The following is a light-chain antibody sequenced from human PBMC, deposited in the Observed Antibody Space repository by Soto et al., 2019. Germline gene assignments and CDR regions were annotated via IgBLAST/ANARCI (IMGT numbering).Light chain of an antibody. CDR2: AAS. V-gene: IGKV3-15*01. CDR1: QSVSSN. CDR3: QQYNDWPIT. J-gene: IGKJ5*01. Sequence: EIVVTQSPATLSVSPGERATLSCRASQSVSSNLAWYQQKPGQAPRLLIYAASTRATGIPARFSGSGSGTEFTLTISSLQSEDFAVYFCQQYNDWPITFDQGTRLEIK.